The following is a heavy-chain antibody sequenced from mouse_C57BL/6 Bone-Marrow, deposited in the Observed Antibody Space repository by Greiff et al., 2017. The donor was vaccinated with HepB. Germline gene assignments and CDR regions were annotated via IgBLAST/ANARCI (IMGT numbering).Heavy chain of an antibody. V-gene: IGHV10-3*01. CDR3: VMEGIYYYGSSYDWYFDV. J-gene: IGHJ1*03. Sequence: EVKLMESGGGLVQPKGSLKLSCAASGFTFNTYAMHWVRQAPGKGLEWVARIRSKSSNYATYYADSVKDRFTISRDDSQSMLYLQMNNLKTEDTAMYYCVMEGIYYYGSSYDWYFDVWGTGTTVTVSS. CDR2: IRSKSSNYAT. D-gene: IGHD1-1*01. CDR1: GFTFNTYA.